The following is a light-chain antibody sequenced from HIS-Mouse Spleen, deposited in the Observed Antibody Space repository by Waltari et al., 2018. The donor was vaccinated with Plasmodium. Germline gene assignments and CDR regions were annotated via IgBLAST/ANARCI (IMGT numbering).Light chain of an antibody. J-gene: IGLJ3*02. V-gene: IGLV3-10*01. CDR3: YSTDSSGNHRV. CDR1: ALPKKY. CDR2: EDS. Sequence: SYELTQPPSVSVSPGQTARIPCSGDALPKKYHYWYTQKSGQAPVLVIYEDSKRPSGIPERFSGSSSGTMATLTISGAQVEDEADYYCYSTDSSGNHRVFGGGTKLTVL.